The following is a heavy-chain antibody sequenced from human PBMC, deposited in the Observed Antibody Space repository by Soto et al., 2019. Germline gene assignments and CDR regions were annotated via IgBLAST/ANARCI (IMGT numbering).Heavy chain of an antibody. J-gene: IGHJ6*03. V-gene: IGHV1-18*01. CDR3: ARVVVPAAMPDSPYYYYMDV. CDR1: GYTFTSYG. CDR2: ISAYNGNT. Sequence: ASVKVSCKASGYTFTSYGISWVRQAPGQGLEWTGWISAYNGNTNYAQKLQGRVTMTTDTSTSTAYMELRSLRSDDTAVYYCARVVVPAAMPDSPYYYYMDVWGKGTTVTVSS. D-gene: IGHD2-2*01.